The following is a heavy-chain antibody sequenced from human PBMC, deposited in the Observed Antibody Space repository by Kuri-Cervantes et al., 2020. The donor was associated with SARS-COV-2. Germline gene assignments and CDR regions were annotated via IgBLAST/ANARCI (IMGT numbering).Heavy chain of an antibody. V-gene: IGHV4-39*01. J-gene: IGHJ4*02. CDR3: ARRRVHVYFDY. CDR2: IYYSGST. CDR1: GGSISSSSYY. Sequence: SETLSLTCTVSGGSISSSSYYWGWIRQPPGKGLEWIGSIYYSGSTYYNPSLKSRVTISVDTSKNQFSLKLSSVTAADTAVYYCARRRVHVYFDYWGQGTLVTVSS. D-gene: IGHD1-1*01.